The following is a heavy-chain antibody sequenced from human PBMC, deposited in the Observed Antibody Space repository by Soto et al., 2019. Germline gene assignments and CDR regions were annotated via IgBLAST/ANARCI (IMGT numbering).Heavy chain of an antibody. J-gene: IGHJ5*02. Sequence: QVQLVQSGAEVKKPGSSVKVSCKASGGTFSSYTISWVRQAPGQGLEWMGRIIPILGIANYAQKFQGRVTITADKSTSTAYMELSRLRSEDTAVYYCAREAAAGTLVYWFDPWGQGTLVTVSS. CDR3: AREAAAGTLVYWFDP. V-gene: IGHV1-69*08. D-gene: IGHD6-13*01. CDR1: GGTFSSYT. CDR2: IIPILGIA.